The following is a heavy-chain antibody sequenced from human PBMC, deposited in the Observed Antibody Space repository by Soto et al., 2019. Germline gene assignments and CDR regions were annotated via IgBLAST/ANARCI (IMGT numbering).Heavy chain of an antibody. D-gene: IGHD3-22*01. CDR3: ARVTDYYESSGYFDY. V-gene: IGHV3-7*01. Sequence: HPGGSLRLSCAASGFTFSSYWMSWVRQAPGKGLEWVANIKQDGSEKYYVDSVKGRFTISRDNAKNSLNLQMNSLRAEDTAVYYCARVTDYYESSGYFDYWGQGTLVTVSS. CDR2: IKQDGSEK. J-gene: IGHJ4*02. CDR1: GFTFSSYW.